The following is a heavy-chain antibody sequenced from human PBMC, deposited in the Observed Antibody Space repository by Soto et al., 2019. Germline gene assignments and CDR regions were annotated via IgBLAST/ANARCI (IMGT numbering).Heavy chain of an antibody. CDR2: IYYSGST. V-gene: IGHV4-61*08. Sequence: PSETLPLTCTVSGGSISSGGYYWSWIRPPPGKGLEWIGYIYYSGSTNYNPSLKSRVTISVDTSKNQFSLKLSSVTAADTAVYYCARGGSWFDPWGQGTLVTVSS. CDR3: ARGGSWFDP. CDR1: GGSISSGGYY. J-gene: IGHJ5*02. D-gene: IGHD1-26*01.